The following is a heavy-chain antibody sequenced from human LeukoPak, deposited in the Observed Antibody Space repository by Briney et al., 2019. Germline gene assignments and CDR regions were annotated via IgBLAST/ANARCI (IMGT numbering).Heavy chain of an antibody. CDR1: GYTFTGYY. CDR3: AHEIAVAGKNWFDP. CDR2: INPNSGGT. Sequence: ASVKVSCKASGYTFTGYYMHWVRQAPGQGLEWMGWINPNSGGTNYAQKFQGRVTMTRDTSISTAYMELSRLRSDDTAVYYCAHEIAVAGKNWFDPWGQGTLVTVSS. D-gene: IGHD6-19*01. V-gene: IGHV1-2*02. J-gene: IGHJ5*02.